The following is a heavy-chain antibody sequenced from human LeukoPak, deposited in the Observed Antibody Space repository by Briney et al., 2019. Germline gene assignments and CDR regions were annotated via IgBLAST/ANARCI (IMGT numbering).Heavy chain of an antibody. D-gene: IGHD3-16*01. CDR2: IRSSSRTI. Sequence: GGSLRLSCAASGFTFSSYSMNWVRQAPGKGLEGISYIRSSSRTIYYADSVKGRFTVSRDNAKNSLFLQMNSLRAEDTAVYYCARDGVGRVPEMSAPDYWGQGTLVTVSS. J-gene: IGHJ4*02. CDR1: GFTFSSYS. CDR3: ARDGVGRVPEMSAPDY. V-gene: IGHV3-48*01.